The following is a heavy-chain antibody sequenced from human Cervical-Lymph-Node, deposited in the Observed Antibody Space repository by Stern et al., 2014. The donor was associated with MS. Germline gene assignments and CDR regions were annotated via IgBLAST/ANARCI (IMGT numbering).Heavy chain of an antibody. CDR1: GFTFSSYS. Sequence: EVQLVESGGGFVQPGGSLRLSCAASGFTFSSYSMNWVRQAPGKGLEWLSYISSSSSIIYYADSVKGRFTISRDNARKSLYLQMNSLRAEDTAVYYCARLRTSVANPDYWGQGTLVTVSS. CDR3: ARLRTSVANPDY. J-gene: IGHJ4*02. V-gene: IGHV3-48*01. D-gene: IGHD4-23*01. CDR2: ISSSSSII.